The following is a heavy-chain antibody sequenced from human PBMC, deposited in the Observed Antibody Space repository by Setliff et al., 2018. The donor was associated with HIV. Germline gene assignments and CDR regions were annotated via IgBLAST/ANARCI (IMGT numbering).Heavy chain of an antibody. CDR1: GGSISSGSYY. V-gene: IGHV4-61*09. J-gene: IGHJ4*02. CDR2: IYTSGST. D-gene: IGHD6-19*01. CDR3: ARGRRSSGWYVYH. Sequence: SETLSLTCTVSGGSISSGSYYWSWIRQPAGKGLGWIGHIYTSGSTNYNPSLKSRVTISVDTSTNQFSRKLSSVTAADTAVYYCARGRRSSGWYVYHWGQGTLVTVSS.